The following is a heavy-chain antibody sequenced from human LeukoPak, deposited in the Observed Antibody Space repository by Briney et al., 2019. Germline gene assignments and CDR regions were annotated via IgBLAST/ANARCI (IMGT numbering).Heavy chain of an antibody. CDR3: ARVSISGYAPLDS. V-gene: IGHV1-8*01. J-gene: IGHJ5*01. CDR1: GYSFTTYD. CDR2: MNPYSGNT. Sequence: RASVTVSFKGAGYSFTTYDINWVRQATGQGLEWMGWMNPYSGNTGYTQKFQGRVTMTRSPSISTAHLELSSLRSEDTAVYYCARVSISGYAPLDSWGQGTLVTVSS. D-gene: IGHD6-25*01.